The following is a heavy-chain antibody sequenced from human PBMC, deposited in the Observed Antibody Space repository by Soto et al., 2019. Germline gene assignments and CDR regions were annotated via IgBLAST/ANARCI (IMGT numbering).Heavy chain of an antibody. V-gene: IGHV3-23*01. J-gene: IGHJ4*02. Sequence: GGSLRLSCEASGFDFSSYSITWVRQAPGKGLEYVPGITRSADLSFYADSVRGRFTVSRDNFKNTAYLEMNNLRVEDTAVYYCAKWSGFGDLWGQGTLVTVSS. D-gene: IGHD3-10*01. CDR3: AKWSGFGDL. CDR2: ITRSADLS. CDR1: GFDFSSYS.